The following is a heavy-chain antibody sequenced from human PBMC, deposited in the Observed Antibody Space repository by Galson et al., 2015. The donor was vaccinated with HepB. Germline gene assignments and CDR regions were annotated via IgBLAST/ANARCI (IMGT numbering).Heavy chain of an antibody. Sequence: WVGYIYYDGSADYNPSLLSRATMPIDTSKKQFSLSLTAVTAADTAVYFCARSVRGSNSDYDYWGQGTLVTVSS. CDR2: IYYDGSA. J-gene: IGHJ4*02. D-gene: IGHD4-11*01. CDR3: ARSVRGSNSDYDY. V-gene: IGHV4-34*11.